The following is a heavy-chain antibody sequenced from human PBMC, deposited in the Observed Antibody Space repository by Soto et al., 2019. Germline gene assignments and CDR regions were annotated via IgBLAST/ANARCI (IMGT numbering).Heavy chain of an antibody. CDR2: IIPIFGTA. CDR1: GGTFSSYA. CDR3: ARTIVVVVAATCYYYGMDV. Sequence: SVKVSCKASGGTFSSYAISWVRQAPGQGLEWMGGIIPIFGTANYAQKFQGRVTITADESTSTAYMELSSLRSEDTAVYYCARTIVVVVAATCYYYGMDVWGQGTTVTVSS. D-gene: IGHD2-15*01. J-gene: IGHJ6*02. V-gene: IGHV1-69*13.